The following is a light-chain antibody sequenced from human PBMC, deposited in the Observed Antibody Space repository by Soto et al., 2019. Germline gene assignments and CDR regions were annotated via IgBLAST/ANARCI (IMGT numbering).Light chain of an antibody. CDR2: RAS. CDR3: QQYSSSPRT. V-gene: IGKV3-20*01. Sequence: EIVLTQSPGTLSLSPGDRATLSCRASQSFDNYLAWYQQTPGQAPRLLIYRASTRAIDIPDRFTGSGSGTDFTLTISRLEPEDFAVYYCQQYSSSPRTFGQGTKVEIK. CDR1: QSFDNY. J-gene: IGKJ1*01.